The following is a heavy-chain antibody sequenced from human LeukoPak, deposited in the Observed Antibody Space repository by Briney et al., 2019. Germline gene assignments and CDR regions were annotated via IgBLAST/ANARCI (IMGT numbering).Heavy chain of an antibody. CDR3: AKGIGVTYYFDY. J-gene: IGHJ4*02. V-gene: IGHV1-2*02. Sequence: ASVKVSCKASGYTFTGEYLHWVRQAPGQGLEWLGWINPNSGGTNYAQKFQGRVTMTRDTSINTAYMELSRLRSGDTAVYYCAKGIGVTYYFDYWGQGTLVTVSS. CDR1: GYTFTGEY. CDR2: INPNSGGT. D-gene: IGHD3-3*01.